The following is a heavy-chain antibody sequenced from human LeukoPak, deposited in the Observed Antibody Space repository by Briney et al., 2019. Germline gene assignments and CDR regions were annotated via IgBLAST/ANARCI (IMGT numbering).Heavy chain of an antibody. J-gene: IGHJ4*02. CDR1: GFAFGDYA. D-gene: IGHD6-19*01. Sequence: GGSLRLSCTASGFAFGDYAMHWVRQAPGKGLEYVSAISSNGGSTNYADSVKGRFTISRDNSKNTLYLQMGSLRAEDMAVYYCARGRSGLTDRYFDFWGQGALVTVSS. CDR3: ARGRSGLTDRYFDF. V-gene: IGHV3-64*02. CDR2: ISSNGGST.